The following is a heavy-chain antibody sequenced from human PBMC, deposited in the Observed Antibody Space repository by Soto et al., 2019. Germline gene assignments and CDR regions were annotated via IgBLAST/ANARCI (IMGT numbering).Heavy chain of an antibody. D-gene: IGHD2-15*01. V-gene: IGHV3-15*07. Sequence: EVQLVESGGGLVKPGGSLRLSCAASGFTFSYAWMTWVRQVSGKGLEWVALIKSKAHGGTTDYAALVEGRFTISRDDSTNTLYLQMNSLQTEDTGLYYCTAGLYNSVGVEQWGPGTQVTVSS. CDR3: TAGLYNSVGVEQ. J-gene: IGHJ4*02. CDR1: GFTFSYAW. CDR2: IKSKAHGGTT.